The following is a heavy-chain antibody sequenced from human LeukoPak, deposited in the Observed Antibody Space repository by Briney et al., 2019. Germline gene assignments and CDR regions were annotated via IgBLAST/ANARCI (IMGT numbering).Heavy chain of an antibody. CDR2: IIPIFGTA. CDR1: GGTFSSYG. CDR3: ASRDTEKDDHFDI. Sequence: SVKVSCKASGGTFSSYGISWVRQAPGQGLEWMGGIIPIFGTANYAQKFQGRVTITTGESTSTAYMELSSLRSEDTAVYYCASRDTEKDDHFDIWGQGTMVTVSS. J-gene: IGHJ3*02. D-gene: IGHD3-3*01. V-gene: IGHV1-69*05.